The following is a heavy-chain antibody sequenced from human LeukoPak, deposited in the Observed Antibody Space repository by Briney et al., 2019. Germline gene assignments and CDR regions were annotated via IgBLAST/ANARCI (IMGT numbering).Heavy chain of an antibody. V-gene: IGHV4-38-2*02. CDR1: GYSISSGNY. D-gene: IGHD1-26*01. CDR2: IYHSGST. CDR3: ARDTLVGATNFDY. Sequence: KPSETLSLTSAVSGYSISSGNYWGWFRRPPGKGREGFGSIYHSGSTYYNPSLKSRVTISVDTSKNQFSLKLSSVTAADTAVYYCARDTLVGATNFDYWGQGTLVTVSS. J-gene: IGHJ4*02.